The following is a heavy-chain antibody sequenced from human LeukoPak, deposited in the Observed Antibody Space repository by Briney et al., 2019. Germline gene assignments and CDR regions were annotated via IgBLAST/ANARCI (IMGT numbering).Heavy chain of an antibody. J-gene: IGHJ6*04. Sequence: HGESLKISCKRSGYSFTSYCIGWVRQMPGKGLEWMGIIYPGDSDTRYSPSFQGQVTISADKSISTAYLQWSSLKASDTAMYYCARHYSRTFHLNEVYYGMDICGEGTTVTVSS. CDR3: ARHYSRTFHLNEVYYGMDI. V-gene: IGHV5-51*01. CDR1: GYSFTSYC. CDR2: IYPGDSDT. D-gene: IGHD2-21*01.